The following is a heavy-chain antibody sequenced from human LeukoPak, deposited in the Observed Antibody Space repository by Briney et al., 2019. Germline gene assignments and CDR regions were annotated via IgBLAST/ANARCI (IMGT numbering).Heavy chain of an antibody. CDR2: IYSGGST. CDR1: GFTVSSNY. Sequence: PGGSLRLSCAVSGFTVSSNYMSWVRQAPGKGLEWVSVIYSGGSTYYADSVKGRFTISRDNSKNTLYLQMNSLRAEDTAVYYCARALYSSGYFDYWGQGTLVTVSS. D-gene: IGHD5-18*01. V-gene: IGHV3-53*01. CDR3: ARALYSSGYFDY. J-gene: IGHJ4*02.